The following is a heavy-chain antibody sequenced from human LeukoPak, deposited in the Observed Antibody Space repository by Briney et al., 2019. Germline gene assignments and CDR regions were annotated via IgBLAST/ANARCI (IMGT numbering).Heavy chain of an antibody. J-gene: IGHJ4*02. Sequence: ASVKVSCKASGYTFTGYYMHWVRQAPGQGLVWMGWINPNSGGTNYAQKFQGRVTMTRDTSISTAYMELSRLRSDDTAVYYCARDRGRIVVVVAATRGYFDYWGQGTLVTVSS. D-gene: IGHD2-15*01. V-gene: IGHV1-2*02. CDR3: ARDRGRIVVVVAATRGYFDY. CDR1: GYTFTGYY. CDR2: INPNSGGT.